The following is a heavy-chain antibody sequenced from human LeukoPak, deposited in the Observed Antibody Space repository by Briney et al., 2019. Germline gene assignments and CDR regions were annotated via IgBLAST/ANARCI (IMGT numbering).Heavy chain of an antibody. CDR2: IGTAGDT. CDR3: ARRVLRFLEWLSAYAFDI. V-gene: IGHV3-13*03. D-gene: IGHD3-3*01. Sequence: GGSLRLSCAACGFTFSSYDMHWVRHATGKGLEWVSAIGTAGDTYYPGSVKGQFTISRENAKTSLYLQMNSLRAGDTAVYYCARRVLRFLEWLSAYAFDIWGQGTMVTVSS. CDR1: GFTFSSYD. J-gene: IGHJ3*02.